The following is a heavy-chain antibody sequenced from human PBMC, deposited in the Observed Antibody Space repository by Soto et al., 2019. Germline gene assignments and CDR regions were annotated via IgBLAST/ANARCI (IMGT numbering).Heavy chain of an antibody. Sequence: QVQLVPSGAEVKKPGASVKVSCKASGYTFTSYYMHWVRQAPGQGLEWMGIINPSGGSTSYAQKFQGRVAMNRDTSTSTVYTELRSLRSEDTAVYYCARSGMGATNCDYWGQGTLVTVSS. D-gene: IGHD1-26*01. J-gene: IGHJ4*02. CDR1: GYTFTSYY. V-gene: IGHV1-46*01. CDR3: ARSGMGATNCDY. CDR2: INPSGGST.